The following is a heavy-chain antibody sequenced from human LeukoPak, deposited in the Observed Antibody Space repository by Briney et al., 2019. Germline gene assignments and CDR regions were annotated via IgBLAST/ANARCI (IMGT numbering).Heavy chain of an antibody. D-gene: IGHD2-8*01. CDR3: ARLNSLRDCTNGVCYFPDP. V-gene: IGHV3-66*01. CDR2: IYSGGGA. Sequence: PGGSLRLSCAASGFTFRSNYMSWVRQAPGKGLEWVSIIYSGGGAYYAESVKGRFSISRDNSKNTLSLQMNSLRAEDTAVHYCARLNSLRDCTNGVCYFPDPWGQGTLVTVSS. CDR1: GFTFRSNY. J-gene: IGHJ5*02.